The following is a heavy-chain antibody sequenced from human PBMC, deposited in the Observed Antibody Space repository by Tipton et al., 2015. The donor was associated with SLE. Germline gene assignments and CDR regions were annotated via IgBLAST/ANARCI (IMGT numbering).Heavy chain of an antibody. J-gene: IGHJ1*01. D-gene: IGHD3-9*01. CDR3: ARAAGYYSSFFEH. V-gene: IGHV4-30-4*01. Sequence: TLSLTCTVSGGSIRSGDYYWSWIRQPPGKGLEWIGYIYYSGSTYYNPSLKSRVTISVDTSKNQFSLSLSSLTAADTAVYYCARAAGYYSSFFEHWGQGTLVTGS. CDR2: IYYSGST. CDR1: GGSIRSGDYY.